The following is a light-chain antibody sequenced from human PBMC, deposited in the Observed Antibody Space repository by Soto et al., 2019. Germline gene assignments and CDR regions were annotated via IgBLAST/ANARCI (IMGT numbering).Light chain of an antibody. V-gene: IGKV1-9*01. CDR2: EIY. CDR3: QQLKSYPIT. J-gene: IGKJ5*01. CDR1: QGISSY. Sequence: DIQLTQSPSFLSASVGDRFTITCRASQGISSYLAWYQQKPGKAPKILIYEIYTLQSGVPSRFSGSGSGTEFTLTISSLQPEDFATYYCQQLKSYPITFGQGTRREIK.